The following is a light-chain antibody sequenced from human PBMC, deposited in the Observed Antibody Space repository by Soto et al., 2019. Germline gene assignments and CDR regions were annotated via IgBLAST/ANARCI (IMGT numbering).Light chain of an antibody. CDR3: QQYGSSPQLT. CDR2: DAS. J-gene: IGKJ4*01. V-gene: IGKV3-11*01. Sequence: EIVFTQSASTLSLSPGERATLSCRASQSVSSYLAWYQQKPGQAPRLLIYDASNRATGIPARFSGSGSGTEITLTISSLQSEDFAVYYCQQYGSSPQLTFGGGTKVDIK. CDR1: QSVSSY.